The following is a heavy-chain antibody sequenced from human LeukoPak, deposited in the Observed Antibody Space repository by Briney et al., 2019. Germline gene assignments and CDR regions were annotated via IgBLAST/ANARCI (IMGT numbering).Heavy chain of an antibody. CDR2: ITGSGAST. CDR1: GFTFSSYA. Sequence: PGGSLRLSCAASGFTFSSYAMSWVRQAPGKGLKWVSGITGSGASTYYADSVKGRFTISRDNSKNALFLQINSLRAEDTAIYYCAKGRQQLAFDPWGQGTLVTVSS. V-gene: IGHV3-23*01. CDR3: AKGRQQLAFDP. D-gene: IGHD6-13*01. J-gene: IGHJ5*02.